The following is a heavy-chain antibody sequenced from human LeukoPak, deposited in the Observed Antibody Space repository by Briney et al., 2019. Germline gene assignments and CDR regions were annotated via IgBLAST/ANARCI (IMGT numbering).Heavy chain of an antibody. CDR2: IGLDGAQK. D-gene: IGHD5-24*01. CDR1: GFTFSSHS. Sequence: GGSLKLSCAASGFTFSSHSMGWVRQAPGKGRGCLATIGLDGAQKDFVDSVKGRFTLSRDNAKNSLFLEMNRLRVEDTAVYYCARWRGLQSEFDCWGQGTLVTVSS. V-gene: IGHV3-7*01. J-gene: IGHJ4*02. CDR3: ARWRGLQSEFDC.